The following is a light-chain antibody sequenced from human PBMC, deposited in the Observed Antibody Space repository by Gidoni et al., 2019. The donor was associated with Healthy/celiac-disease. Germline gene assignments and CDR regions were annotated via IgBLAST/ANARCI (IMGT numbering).Light chain of an antibody. J-gene: IGLJ1*01. V-gene: IGLV1-47*01. CDR3: AAWDDSLSGYV. CDR2: RNN. CDR1: SSNIGSNY. Sequence: YVLTPPPSASGTPGQRVTSSCSGSSSNIGSNYVYWYQQLPGTAPKLLIYRNNRRPSGVPDRFSGSKSGTSASLAISGLRSEDEADYYCAAWDDSLSGYVFGTGTKVTVL.